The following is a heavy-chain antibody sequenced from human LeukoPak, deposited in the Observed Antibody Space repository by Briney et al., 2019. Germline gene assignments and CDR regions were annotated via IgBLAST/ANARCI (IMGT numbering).Heavy chain of an antibody. CDR2: IYYSGST. V-gene: IGHV4-59*08. D-gene: IGHD5-12*01. Sequence: SETLSLTWTVSGGSISSYYWSWIRQPPGKGLEWIGYIYYSGSTNYNPSLKSRVTISVDTSKNQFSLKLSSVTAADTAVYYCARQKGYSGYDPFDYWGQGTLVTVSS. CDR3: ARQKGYSGYDPFDY. J-gene: IGHJ4*02. CDR1: GGSISSYY.